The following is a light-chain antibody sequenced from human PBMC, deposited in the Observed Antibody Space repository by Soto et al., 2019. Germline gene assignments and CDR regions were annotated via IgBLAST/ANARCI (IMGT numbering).Light chain of an antibody. CDR3: TSYTSSATLE. J-gene: IGLJ2*01. CDR2: DVS. V-gene: IGLV2-14*01. CDR1: SSDIGQYNY. Sequence: QSVLTQPASVSGSPGQSITISCTGTSSDIGQYNYVSWYQQHPGKAPKLMIYDVSNRPSGVPNRFSGSKSGNTASLTIAGLQAEDEADYYCTSYTSSATLEVGGGTKLNVL.